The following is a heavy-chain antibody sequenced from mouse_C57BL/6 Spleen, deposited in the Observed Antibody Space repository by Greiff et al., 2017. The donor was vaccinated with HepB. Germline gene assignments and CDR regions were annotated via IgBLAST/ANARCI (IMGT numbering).Heavy chain of an antibody. CDR2: IHPNSGST. V-gene: IGHV1-64*01. CDR1: GYTFTSYW. D-gene: IGHD1-1*01. Sequence: VQLQQPGAELVKPGASVKLSCKASGYTFTSYWMHWVKQRPGQGLEWIGMIHPNSGSTNYNEKFKSKATLTVDKSSSTAYMQLSSLTSEDSAVYYCARWRTTVDWYFDVWGTGTTVTVSS. CDR3: ARWRTTVDWYFDV. J-gene: IGHJ1*03.